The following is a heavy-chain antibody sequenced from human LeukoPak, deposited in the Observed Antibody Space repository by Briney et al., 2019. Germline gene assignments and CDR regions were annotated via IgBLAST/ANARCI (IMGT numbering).Heavy chain of an antibody. CDR2: IWYDGSNK. V-gene: IGHV3-33*06. D-gene: IGHD2-2*01. J-gene: IGHJ4*02. CDR1: GFTFSSYG. CDR3: AKDVKKYLVVVPAAPYY. Sequence: GRSLRLSCAASGFTFSSYGMHWVRQAPGKGLEWVAVIWYDGSNKYYADSVKGRFTISRDNSRNTLYLQMNSLRAEDTAVYYCAKDVKKYLVVVPAAPYYWGQGTLVTVSS.